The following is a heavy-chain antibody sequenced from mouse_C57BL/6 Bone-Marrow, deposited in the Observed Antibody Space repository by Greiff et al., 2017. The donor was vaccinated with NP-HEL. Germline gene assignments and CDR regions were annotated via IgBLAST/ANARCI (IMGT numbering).Heavy chain of an antibody. V-gene: IGHV2-9*01. CDR1: GFSLTSYG. Sequence: QVQLQQSGPGLVAPSQSLSITCTVSGFSLTSYGVDRVRQPPGKGLEWLGVIWGGGSTNYNSALMSRLSISKDNSKSQVFLKMNSLQTDDTAMYYCAKHGRYYGSNSYWYFDVWGTGTTVTDSS. J-gene: IGHJ1*03. CDR2: IWGGGST. D-gene: IGHD1-1*01. CDR3: AKHGRYYGSNSYWYFDV.